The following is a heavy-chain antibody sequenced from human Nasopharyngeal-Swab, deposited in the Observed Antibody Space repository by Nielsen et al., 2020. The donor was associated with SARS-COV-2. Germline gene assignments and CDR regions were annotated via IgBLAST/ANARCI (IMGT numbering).Heavy chain of an antibody. Sequence: VRQAPGKGLEWVAVISYDGSNKYYADSVKGRFAISRDNSKNTLYLQINSLRAEDTAVYYCASNGIRFLEWLLAQPLDYWGQGTLVTVSS. J-gene: IGHJ4*02. CDR2: ISYDGSNK. CDR3: ASNGIRFLEWLLAQPLDY. V-gene: IGHV3-30*09. D-gene: IGHD3-3*01.